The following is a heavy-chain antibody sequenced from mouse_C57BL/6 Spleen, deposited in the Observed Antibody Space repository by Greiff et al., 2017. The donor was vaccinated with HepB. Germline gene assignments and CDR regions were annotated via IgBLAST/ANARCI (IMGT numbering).Heavy chain of an antibody. V-gene: IGHV1-64*01. Sequence: QVQLQQPGAELVKPGASVKLSCKASGYTFTSYWMHWVKQRPGQGLEWIGMIHPNSGSTNYNEKFKSKATLTVDKSSSTAYMQLSSLTSEDSAVYYCARSLTTVVERFAYWGQGTLVTVSA. CDR1: GYTFTSYW. J-gene: IGHJ3*01. D-gene: IGHD1-1*01. CDR2: IHPNSGST. CDR3: ARSLTTVVERFAY.